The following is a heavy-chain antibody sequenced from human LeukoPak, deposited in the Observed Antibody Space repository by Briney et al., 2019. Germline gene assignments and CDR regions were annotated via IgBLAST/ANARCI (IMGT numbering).Heavy chain of an antibody. V-gene: IGHV3-23*01. CDR3: AKLGVRGVITPIGY. D-gene: IGHD3-10*02. Sequence: GGSLRLSCAASGFTFSSYAVSWVRQAPGKGLEWVSAISGSGGSTYYADSVKGRFTISRDNSKNTLYLQMNSLRAEDTAVYYCAKLGVRGVITPIGYWGQGTLVTVSS. CDR2: ISGSGGST. CDR1: GFTFSSYA. J-gene: IGHJ4*02.